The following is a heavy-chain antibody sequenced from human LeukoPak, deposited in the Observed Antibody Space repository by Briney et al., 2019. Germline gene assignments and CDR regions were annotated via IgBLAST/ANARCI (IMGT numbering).Heavy chain of an antibody. D-gene: IGHD4-23*01. V-gene: IGHV1-69*04. CDR1: GGTFSSYA. CDR2: IIPIFGIA. CDR3: ASGTTVVTALGY. J-gene: IGHJ4*02. Sequence: SVKVSCKASGGTFSSYAISWVRQAPGQGLEWMGRIIPIFGIANYAQKFQGRVTITADKSTSTAYMELSSLRSEDTAVYYCASGTTVVTALGYWGQGTLVTVSS.